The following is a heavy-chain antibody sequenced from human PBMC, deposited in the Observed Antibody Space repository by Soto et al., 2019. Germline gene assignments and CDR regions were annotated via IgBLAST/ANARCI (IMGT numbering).Heavy chain of an antibody. CDR2: IYYSGST. Sequence: SETLSLTCTVSGGSISSGDYYWSWIRQPPGKGLEWIGYIYYSGSTYYNPSLKSRVTISVDTSKNQFSLKLSSVTAADTAVYYCASNSYGYTFYDYSGQGTLVPVSS. J-gene: IGHJ4*02. D-gene: IGHD5-18*01. CDR1: GGSISSGDYY. V-gene: IGHV4-30-4*01. CDR3: ASNSYGYTFYDY.